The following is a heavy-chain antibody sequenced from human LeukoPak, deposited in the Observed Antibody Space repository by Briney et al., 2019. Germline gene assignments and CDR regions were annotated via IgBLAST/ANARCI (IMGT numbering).Heavy chain of an antibody. CDR1: GGSISGYY. D-gene: IGHD1-26*01. Sequence: SETLSLTCTVSGGSISGYYWSWIRQPPGKGLEWIGYIYYSGSTNYNPSLKSRVTISVDTSKNQFSLKLSSVTAADTAVYYCARGGGSYYQNDAFDIWGQGTMVTVSS. CDR2: IYYSGST. J-gene: IGHJ3*02. CDR3: ARGGGSYYQNDAFDI. V-gene: IGHV4-59*08.